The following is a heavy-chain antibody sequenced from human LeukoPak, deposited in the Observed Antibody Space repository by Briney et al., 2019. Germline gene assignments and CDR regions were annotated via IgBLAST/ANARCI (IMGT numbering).Heavy chain of an antibody. V-gene: IGHV5-51*01. CDR3: ARAAVTNNYYYGMDV. Sequence: GESLKISCKGSGYSFTSYWIGWVRQMPGKGLERMGIIYPGDSDTRYSPSFQGQVTISADKSISTAYLQWSSLKASDTAMYYCARAAVTNNYYYGMDVWGQGTTVTVSS. J-gene: IGHJ6*02. CDR2: IYPGDSDT. D-gene: IGHD6-25*01. CDR1: GYSFTSYW.